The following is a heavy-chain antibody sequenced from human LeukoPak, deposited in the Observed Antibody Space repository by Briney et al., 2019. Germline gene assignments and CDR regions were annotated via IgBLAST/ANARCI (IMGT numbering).Heavy chain of an antibody. D-gene: IGHD3-22*01. CDR3: ARGLGYYDSSGYYYVEYFQH. CDR1: GYTFTGYY. CDR2: INPNSGGT. V-gene: IGHV1-2*06. J-gene: IGHJ1*01. Sequence: ASVKVSCKASGYTFTGYYMHWVLQAPGQGLEWMGRINPNSGGTNYAQKFQGRVTMTRDTSISTAYMELSRLRSDDTAVYYCARGLGYYDSSGYYYVEYFQHWGQGTLVTVSS.